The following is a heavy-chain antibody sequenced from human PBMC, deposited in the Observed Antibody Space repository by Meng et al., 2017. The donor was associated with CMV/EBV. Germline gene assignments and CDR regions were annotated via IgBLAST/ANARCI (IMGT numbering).Heavy chain of an antibody. CDR1: GFTFSSYW. Sequence: LSLTCAASGFTFSSYWMSWVRQAPGKGLEWVANIKQDGSEKYYVDSVKGRFTISRDNAKNSLYLQMNSLRAEDTAVYYCARLLYNWNDAGVDYWGQGTLVTVSS. CDR2: IKQDGSEK. V-gene: IGHV3-7*01. D-gene: IGHD1-20*01. CDR3: ARLLYNWNDAGVDY. J-gene: IGHJ4*02.